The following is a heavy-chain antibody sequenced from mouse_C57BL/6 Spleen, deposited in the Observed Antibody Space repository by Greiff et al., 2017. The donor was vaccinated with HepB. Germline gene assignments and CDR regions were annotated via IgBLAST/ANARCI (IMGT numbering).Heavy chain of an antibody. J-gene: IGHJ4*01. CDR1: GYSITSGYY. CDR2: ISYDGSN. CDR3: ARDRGYYGMDY. V-gene: IGHV3-6*01. Sequence: EVQLQESGPGLVKPSQSLSLTCSVTGYSITSGYYWNWIRQFPGNKLEWMGYISYDGSNNYNPSLKNRSAITRDTSTNQFFMKLNSVTTEDTATYYCARDRGYYGMDYGGQGTSVTVSS.